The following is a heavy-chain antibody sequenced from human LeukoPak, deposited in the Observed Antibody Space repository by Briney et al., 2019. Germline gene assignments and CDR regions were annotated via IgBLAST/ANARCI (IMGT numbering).Heavy chain of an antibody. CDR2: ISGSGGNT. Sequence: GGSLRLSCAASGFTFSSYAMSWVRQAPGRGLEWVSAISGSGGNTYYADSVKGRFTISRDNSKNTLYLQMNSLRAEEKAVYYCAKDGGGVTPFDYWGQGTLVTVSS. CDR1: GFTFSSYA. D-gene: IGHD2-21*02. CDR3: AKDGGGVTPFDY. V-gene: IGHV3-23*01. J-gene: IGHJ4*02.